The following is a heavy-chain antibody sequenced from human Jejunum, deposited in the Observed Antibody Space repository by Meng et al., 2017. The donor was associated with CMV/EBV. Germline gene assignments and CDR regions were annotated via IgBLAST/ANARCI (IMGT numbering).Heavy chain of an antibody. D-gene: IGHD5-12*01. V-gene: IGHV3-74*01. J-gene: IGHJ4*02. CDR3: ARDLRGKDDY. CDR1: GFTFSAYW. Sequence: CTTSGFTFSAYWMHWVRQTPGKGLVWVSRLTPDGGMTDYADSVKGRFTISRDNAKSTLYLQMNSLRAEDTGVYYCARDLRGKDDYWGQGTLVTVSS. CDR2: LTPDGGMT.